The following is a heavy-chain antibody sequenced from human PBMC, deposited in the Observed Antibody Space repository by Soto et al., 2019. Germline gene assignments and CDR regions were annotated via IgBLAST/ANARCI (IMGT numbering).Heavy chain of an antibody. CDR2: ISYSGTT. D-gene: IGHD4-4*01. CDR3: ARDVGRYRIDY. Sequence: QVQLQESGPGLVKPSETLSLTCTVSGDSVSSASYYWTWIRQPPGKGLEWIGYISYSGTTDYNPSLKSRVTISLDTSKNQFSLKLSSATAADTAVYYCARDVGRYRIDYWGQGTLVTVSS. V-gene: IGHV4-61*01. J-gene: IGHJ4*02. CDR1: GDSVSSASYY.